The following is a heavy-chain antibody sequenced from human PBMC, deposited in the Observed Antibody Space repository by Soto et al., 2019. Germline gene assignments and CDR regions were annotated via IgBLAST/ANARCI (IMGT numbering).Heavy chain of an antibody. CDR3: ARDKITGLFDY. CDR2: IYYSGST. J-gene: IGHJ4*02. CDR1: GGSISSYY. Sequence: SETLSLTCTVSGGSISSYYWSWIRQPPGKGLEWIGYIYYSGSTNYNPSLKSRVTLSVDTSNNQFSLRLTSVTAADTAVYYCARDKITGLFDYWGQGTLVTVSS. V-gene: IGHV4-59*12. D-gene: IGHD2-8*02.